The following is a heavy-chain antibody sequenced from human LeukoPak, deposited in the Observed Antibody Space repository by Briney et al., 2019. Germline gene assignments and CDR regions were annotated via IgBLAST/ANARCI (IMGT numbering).Heavy chain of an antibody. V-gene: IGHV1-8*01. J-gene: IGHJ6*02. Sequence: GASVKVSCKASGYTFTSYDINWVRQATGQGLEWMGWMNPSSGNTGYAQQFQGRVTMTRNTSISTACMELSSLRSEDTAVYYCARQLSPYYYYGMDVWGQGTTVTVSS. CDR3: ARQLSPYYYYGMDV. CDR2: MNPSSGNT. D-gene: IGHD1-1*01. CDR1: GYTFTSYD.